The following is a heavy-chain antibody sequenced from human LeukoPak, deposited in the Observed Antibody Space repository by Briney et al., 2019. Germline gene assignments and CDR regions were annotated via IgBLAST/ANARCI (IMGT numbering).Heavy chain of an antibody. V-gene: IGHV1-8*02. CDR3: ARVGSLNWFDP. D-gene: IGHD1-26*01. J-gene: IGHJ5*02. CDR2: MNPNSGNT. CDR1: GYTFTSYG. Sequence: ASVKVSCKASGYTFTSYGISWVRQAPGQGLEWMGWMNPNSGNTGYAQKFQGRVTMTRNTSISTAYMELSSLRSEDTAVYYCARVGSLNWFDPWGQGTLVTVSS.